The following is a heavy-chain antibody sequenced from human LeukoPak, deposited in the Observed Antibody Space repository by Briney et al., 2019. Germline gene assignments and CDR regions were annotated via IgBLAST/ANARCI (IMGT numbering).Heavy chain of an antibody. J-gene: IGHJ3*02. D-gene: IGHD6-25*01. CDR2: INSDGSRT. CDR3: ARVGARLGAFDI. V-gene: IGHV3-74*01. Sequence: GGSLRLSCAASGFTFSSYWMHWVRQAPGKGLVWVSRINSDGSRTTYADSVKGRFTISRDNAKNTLYLQMNSLRAEDTAVYYCARVGARLGAFDIWGRGTMVTVPS. CDR1: GFTFSSYW.